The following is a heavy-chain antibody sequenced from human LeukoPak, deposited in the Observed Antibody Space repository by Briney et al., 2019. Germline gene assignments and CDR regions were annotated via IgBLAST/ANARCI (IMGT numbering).Heavy chain of an antibody. J-gene: IGHJ4*02. D-gene: IGHD3-22*01. V-gene: IGHV3-30*03. CDR2: ISYDGSNK. Sequence: GGSLRLSCAASGFTFSSYGMHWVRQAPGKWLEWVAVISYDGSNKYYADSMEGRFTISRDNSKNTLYLQMNSLRAEDTAVYYCARDVGGYYYGNFEYWGQGILVTVSS. CDR1: GFTFSSYG. CDR3: ARDVGGYYYGNFEY.